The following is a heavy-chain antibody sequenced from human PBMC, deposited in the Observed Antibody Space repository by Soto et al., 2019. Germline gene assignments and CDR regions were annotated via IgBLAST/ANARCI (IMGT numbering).Heavy chain of an antibody. CDR2: IYYSGST. D-gene: IGHD3-16*01. CDR3: ARHTGVMKYYYYSGMYV. Sequence: PQGKGLEWIGYIYYSGSTNYNPSLKSRVTRSVDTSKNQFSLKLSSVTAADTAVYYCARHTGVMKYYYYSGMYVYRQGTTVT. J-gene: IGHJ6*02. V-gene: IGHV4-61*07.